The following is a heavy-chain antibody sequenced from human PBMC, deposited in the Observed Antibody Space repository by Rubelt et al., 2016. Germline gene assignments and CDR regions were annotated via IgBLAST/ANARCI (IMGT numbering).Heavy chain of an antibody. D-gene: IGHD3-10*01. Sequence: QVQLVQSGAEVKKPGASVKVSCKASGYTFTSYGISWVRQAPGQGLEWMGWLSAYNGNTNLATKLQGRVTMTPDTATGTAYMELRSLRSDDTAVYYCARVGSSGSSIDYWGQGTLVTVSS. CDR2: LSAYNGNT. CDR3: ARVGSSGSSIDY. J-gene: IGHJ4*02. CDR1: GYTFTSYG. V-gene: IGHV1-18*01.